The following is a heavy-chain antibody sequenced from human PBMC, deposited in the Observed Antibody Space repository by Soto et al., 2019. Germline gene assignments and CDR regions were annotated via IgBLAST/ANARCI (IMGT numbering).Heavy chain of an antibody. J-gene: IGHJ5*02. CDR2: INHSGST. Sequence: QVQLQQWGAGLLKPSETLSLTCAVSGGSFSGYYWSWIRQPPGQGLEWIGEINHSGSTNYNPSLTSRVSILVDTSETQLSLKLSSVTSADTAVYYCARDKRDGSSWAGGWFDPWGQGTLVTVSS. CDR3: ARDKRDGSSWAGGWFDP. V-gene: IGHV4-34*01. CDR1: GGSFSGYY. D-gene: IGHD6-13*01.